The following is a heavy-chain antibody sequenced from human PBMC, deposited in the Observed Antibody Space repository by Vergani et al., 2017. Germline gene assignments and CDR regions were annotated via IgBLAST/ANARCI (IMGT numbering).Heavy chain of an antibody. CDR3: ARVPRRTPNCSSTSCYSSWYFDL. Sequence: VQLVESGGGVVQPGGSLRLSCAASGYTFSSYNMNWVRQAPGKGLEWVSSISSSSSYIYYADSVKGRFTISRDNAKNSLYLQMNSLRAEDTAVYYCARVPRRTPNCSSTSCYSSWYFDLWGRDTLVTVSS. D-gene: IGHD2-2*02. CDR1: GYTFSSYN. J-gene: IGHJ2*01. CDR2: ISSSSSYI. V-gene: IGHV3-21*01.